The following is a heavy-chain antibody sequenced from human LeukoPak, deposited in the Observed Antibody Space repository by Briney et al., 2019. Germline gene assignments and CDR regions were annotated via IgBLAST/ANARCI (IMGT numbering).Heavy chain of an antibody. J-gene: IGHJ6*03. Sequence: GESLKISCKVSGYILTNNWIGWVRQVPGKGLEWMGIIYPGDSGTRYSPSFQGQVTISVDKSISTAYLQWSSLKASDTAMYYCARQGYGPRYYYMDVWGKGTTVTISS. CDR2: IYPGDSGT. V-gene: IGHV5-51*01. CDR1: GYILTNNW. CDR3: ARQGYGPRYYYMDV. D-gene: IGHD5-18*01.